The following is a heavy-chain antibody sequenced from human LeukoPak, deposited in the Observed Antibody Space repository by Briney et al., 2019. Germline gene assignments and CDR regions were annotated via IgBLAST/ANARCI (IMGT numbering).Heavy chain of an antibody. V-gene: IGHV1-46*01. Sequence: ASVKVSCKASGYTSTSYYMHWVRQAPGQGLEWMGIINPSGGSTSYAQKFQGRVTMTRDTSTSTVYMELSSLRSEDTAVYYCAREGQLCSGGSCYSVPRLDYWGQGTLVTVSS. CDR3: AREGQLCSGGSCYSVPRLDY. D-gene: IGHD2-15*01. J-gene: IGHJ4*02. CDR1: GYTSTSYY. CDR2: INPSGGST.